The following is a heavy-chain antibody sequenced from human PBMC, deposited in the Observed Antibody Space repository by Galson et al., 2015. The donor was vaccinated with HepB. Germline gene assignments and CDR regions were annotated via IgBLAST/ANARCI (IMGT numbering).Heavy chain of an antibody. V-gene: IGHV1-18*04. CDR2: ISVHNGNT. CDR1: GYTFSSYA. D-gene: IGHD6-6*01. J-gene: IGHJ5*02. Sequence: SVKVSCKASGYTFSSYAISWVRKAPGQGLEWMGWISVHNGNTNYAQKFQGRVTMTTDTPTSTAYMELRSLRSDDTAMYYCARDGFEGRGYSNSFGWFDPWGQGTLVIVSS. CDR3: ARDGFEGRGYSNSFGWFDP.